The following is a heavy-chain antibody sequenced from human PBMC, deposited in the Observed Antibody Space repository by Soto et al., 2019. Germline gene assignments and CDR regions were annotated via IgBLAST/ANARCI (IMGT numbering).Heavy chain of an antibody. D-gene: IGHD3-3*01. CDR2: ISYDGSNK. V-gene: IGHV3-30-3*01. Sequence: PGRSLRLSCAASGFTFSSYAMHWVRQAPGKGLERVAVISYDGSNKSYADSVKGRFTISRDNSKNTLYLQMNSLRAEDTAVYYCASPVGTIFGVAFALYYYGMDVWGQGTTVTVS. CDR1: GFTFSSYA. CDR3: ASPVGTIFGVAFALYYYGMDV. J-gene: IGHJ6*02.